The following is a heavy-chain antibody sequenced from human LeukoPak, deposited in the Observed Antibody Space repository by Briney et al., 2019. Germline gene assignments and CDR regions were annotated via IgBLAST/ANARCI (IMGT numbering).Heavy chain of an antibody. CDR1: GFTFDDYA. CDR3: AKDLAGSGGN. Sequence: GRSLRLSCAASGFTFDDYAMHWVRHAPGKGLEWVSGISWNSGSIGYADSVKGRFTISRDNAKNSLYLQMNSLRAEDTALYYCAKDLAGSGGNWGQGTLVTVSS. CDR2: ISWNSGSI. V-gene: IGHV3-9*01. D-gene: IGHD2-15*01. J-gene: IGHJ4*02.